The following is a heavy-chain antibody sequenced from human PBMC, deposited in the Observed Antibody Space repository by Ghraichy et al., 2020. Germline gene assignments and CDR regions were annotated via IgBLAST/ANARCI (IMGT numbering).Heavy chain of an antibody. CDR2: ISYSGIT. CDR3: ARYLLPGARTDSLTDF. J-gene: IGHJ4*02. Sequence: SETLSLTCTVSGGSVSSRSYYWGWVRQPPGKGLEWIRQISYSGITYYNPALKSRVTISLDTSKNQFSLKVTSVTAADTAVYYCARYLLPGARTDSLTDFWGQGTLVTVSS. CDR1: GGSVSSRSYY. D-gene: IGHD1-26*01. V-gene: IGHV4-39*07.